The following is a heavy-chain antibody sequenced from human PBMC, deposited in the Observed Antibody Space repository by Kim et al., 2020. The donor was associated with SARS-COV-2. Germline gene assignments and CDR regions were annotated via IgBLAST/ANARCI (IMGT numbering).Heavy chain of an antibody. CDR1: GFTFSSYA. CDR3: VKGTMLGYCSSTSCIDYFDY. CDR2: ISSNGGST. Sequence: GGSLRLSCSASGFTFSSYAMHWVRQAPGKGLEYVSAISSNGGSTYYADSVKGRFTISRDNSKNTLYLQMSSLRAEDTAVYYCVKGTMLGYCSSTSCIDYFDYWGQGTLVTVSS. J-gene: IGHJ4*02. V-gene: IGHV3-64D*06. D-gene: IGHD2-2*01.